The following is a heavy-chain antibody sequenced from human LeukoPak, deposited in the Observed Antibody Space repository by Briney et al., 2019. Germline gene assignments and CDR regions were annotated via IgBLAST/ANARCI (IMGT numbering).Heavy chain of an antibody. J-gene: IGHJ6*03. CDR2: IFGSGGS. D-gene: IGHD3-10*01. V-gene: IGHV4-4*07. Sequence: SETLSLTCSVSGGSVSDSSWSWIRQPAGKGLEWIGRIFGSGGSNYNPSLKGRVTMSVDTSKNQFSLKLTSLTAADTALYFCAQGAYGFGKKHTYYYIEVWGKGTTVTVSS. CDR3: AQGAYGFGKKHTYYYIEV. CDR1: GGSVSDSS.